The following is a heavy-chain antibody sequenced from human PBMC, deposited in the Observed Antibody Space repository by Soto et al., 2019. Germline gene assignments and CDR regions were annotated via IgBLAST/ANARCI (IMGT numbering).Heavy chain of an antibody. D-gene: IGHD5-12*01. CDR3: AKGLSRMGIVATQGLDP. J-gene: IGHJ5*02. CDR1: GFTFSSYG. CDR2: MSYDGSNE. Sequence: QVQLVESGGGAVQPGGSLRLSCSASGFTFSSYGMHWVRQAPGKGLEWVAVMSYDGSNEYYADSVKGRFTISRDNSKNTVYLQLNSVRAEDTAVYYCAKGLSRMGIVATQGLDPWGQGTLVTVSS. V-gene: IGHV3-30*18.